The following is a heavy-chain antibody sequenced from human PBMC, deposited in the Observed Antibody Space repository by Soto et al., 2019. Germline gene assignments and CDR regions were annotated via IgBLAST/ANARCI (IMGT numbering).Heavy chain of an antibody. J-gene: IGHJ4*02. D-gene: IGHD3-22*01. CDR3: ARADSIVGAPFDY. V-gene: IGHV1-8*01. CDR2: MNPNSGNT. CDR1: GYTFTRYD. Sequence: ASVKVSCKASGYTFTRYDINWVRQATGRGLEWMGWMNPNSGNTGYAQKFQGRVTMTRNTSISTAYMELSSLRSEDTAVYYCARADSIVGAPFDYWSQGTLVTVSS.